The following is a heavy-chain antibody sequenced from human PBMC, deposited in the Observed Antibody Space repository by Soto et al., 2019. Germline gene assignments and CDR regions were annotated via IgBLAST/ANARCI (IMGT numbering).Heavy chain of an antibody. CDR1: GGTFSSYS. J-gene: IGHJ4*02. D-gene: IGHD3-9*01. CDR2: IIPILGVT. CDR3: AKILTGAAY. V-gene: IGHV1-69*02. Sequence: QVQLVQSGAAVKKPGSSVKVSCKASGGTFSSYSFIWVRQAPGQGLEWMGRIIPILGVTSYAQKFQGRVTITADKSTTTGYMELSSLRSEDTAVYYCAKILTGAAYWGQGTLVTVSS.